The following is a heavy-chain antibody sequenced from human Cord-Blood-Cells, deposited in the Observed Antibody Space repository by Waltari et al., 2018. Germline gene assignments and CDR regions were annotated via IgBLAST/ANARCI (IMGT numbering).Heavy chain of an antibody. D-gene: IGHD6-19*01. V-gene: IGHV3-30-3*01. CDR3: ARVIWYSSGWYFDY. CDR1: GFTLSSYA. CDR2: ISYDGSNK. J-gene: IGHJ4*02. Sequence: QVQLVESGGGVVQPGRSLRLSCAASGFTLSSYAMHWIRQAPGKGLEWVAVISYDGSNKYYADSVKGRFTISRDNSKNTLYLQMNSLRAEDTAVYYCARVIWYSSGWYFDYWGQGTLVTVSS.